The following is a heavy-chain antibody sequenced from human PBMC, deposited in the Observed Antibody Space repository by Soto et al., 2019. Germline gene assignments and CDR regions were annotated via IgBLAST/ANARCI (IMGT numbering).Heavy chain of an antibody. CDR2: IYPGDSDT. CDR3: ATREADYDFWSGYYPGYYMDV. CDR1: GYSFTSYW. V-gene: IGHV5-51*01. D-gene: IGHD3-3*01. J-gene: IGHJ6*03. Sequence: ASVKVSCKGSGYSFTSYWIGWVRQMPGKGLEWMGIIYPGDSDTRYSPSFQGQVTISADKSISTAYLQWSSLKASDTAMYYCATREADYDFWSGYYPGYYMDVWGKGTTVTVSS.